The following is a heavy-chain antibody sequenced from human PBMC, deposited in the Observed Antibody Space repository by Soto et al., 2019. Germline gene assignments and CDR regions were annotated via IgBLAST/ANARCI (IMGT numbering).Heavy chain of an antibody. D-gene: IGHD3-22*01. CDR1: GHTLINYY. J-gene: IGHJ4*02. V-gene: IGHV1-46*01. CDR3: AINYYDSSAYLY. CDR2: IDPSGNGT. Sequence: QVQLVQSGAEVMKPGASVKVSCKASGHTLINYYMHWVRQAPGQGLDWLGKIDPSGNGTSYAERFQGRITLTSDTSTNTVYVELSSLRSEDTAIYYCAINYYDSSAYLYWGQGTLVTVSS.